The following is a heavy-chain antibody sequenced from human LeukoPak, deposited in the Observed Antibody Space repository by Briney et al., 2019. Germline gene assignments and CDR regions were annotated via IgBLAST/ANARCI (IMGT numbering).Heavy chain of an antibody. CDR1: GYTLTELS. CDR2: FDPEDGET. J-gene: IGHJ4*02. Sequence: ASVKVSCKVSGYTLTELSMNWVRQAPGKGLEWMGGFDPEDGETIYAQKFQGRVTMTEDTSTDTAYMELSSLRSEDTAVYYCATAPDLLIAAAGTGTFDYWGQGTLVTVSS. D-gene: IGHD6-13*01. CDR3: ATAPDLLIAAAGTGTFDY. V-gene: IGHV1-24*01.